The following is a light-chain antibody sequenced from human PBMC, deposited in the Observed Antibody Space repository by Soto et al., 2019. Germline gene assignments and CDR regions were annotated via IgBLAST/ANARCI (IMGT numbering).Light chain of an antibody. Sequence: QSAVTEPPSASGTPGQRVIVSCSGSTSNIGTTTLNWYQQLPGTAPKLLISGHNQRPSGVPDRFSGSRSGTSASLAISGLQSEDEADYYCAVWDDSLNVWVFGGGTKLTVL. J-gene: IGLJ3*02. CDR1: TSNIGTTT. CDR2: GHN. CDR3: AVWDDSLNVWV. V-gene: IGLV1-44*01.